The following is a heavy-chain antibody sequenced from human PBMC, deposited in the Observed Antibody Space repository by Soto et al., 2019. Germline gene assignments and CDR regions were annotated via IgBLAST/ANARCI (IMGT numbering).Heavy chain of an antibody. J-gene: IGHJ4*02. D-gene: IGHD6-13*01. V-gene: IGHV1-2*02. Sequence: GASVKVSCKASGYTFTDYYIHWIRQAPGQGLEWVGWINPNSGDTSYAQRFQGRVTMTRDTSISTAYLELPRLTSDDTAVYYCARPTYTTTWSEDYWGQGTLVTVSS. CDR3: ARPTYTTTWSEDY. CDR2: INPNSGDT. CDR1: GYTFTDYY.